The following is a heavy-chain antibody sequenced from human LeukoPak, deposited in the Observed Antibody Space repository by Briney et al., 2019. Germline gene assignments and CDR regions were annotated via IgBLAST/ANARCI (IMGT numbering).Heavy chain of an antibody. CDR3: ARVWPKGGGAVAGTFDY. Sequence: GSVKVSCKASGYSFINFGLSWVRQAPGQGLEWMGWISAYNHNTNYAQKFQGRVTMTTDTSTSTAYMELRSLRSDDTAVYYCARVWPKGGGAVAGTFDYWGQGTLVTVSS. CDR1: GYSFINFG. J-gene: IGHJ4*02. V-gene: IGHV1-18*01. CDR2: ISAYNHNT. D-gene: IGHD6-19*01.